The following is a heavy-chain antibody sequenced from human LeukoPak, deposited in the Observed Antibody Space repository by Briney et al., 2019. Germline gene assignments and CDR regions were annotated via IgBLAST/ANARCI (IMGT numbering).Heavy chain of an antibody. CDR3: ARDKGYSSSSALDY. D-gene: IGHD6-13*01. CDR2: IYYSGST. J-gene: IGHJ4*02. CDR1: GGSISSSNYY. Sequence: PSETLSLTCTVSGGSISSSNYYWGWIRQPPGKGLERIGSIYYSGSTYYNPSLKSRVTISVDTSKSQFSLQLSSVTAADTAVYYCARDKGYSSSSALDYWGQGNLVTVSS. V-gene: IGHV4-39*07.